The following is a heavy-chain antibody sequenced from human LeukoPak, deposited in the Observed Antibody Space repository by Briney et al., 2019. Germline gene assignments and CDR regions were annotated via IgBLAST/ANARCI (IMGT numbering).Heavy chain of an antibody. CDR2: ITAYNGHR. D-gene: IGHD6-6*01. V-gene: IGHV1-18*01. CDR1: GYTFTSYG. Sequence: GASVKVSCKASGYTFTSYGIIWVRQAPGQGLEWMGWITAYNGHRNFAQKLQGRVTMTTDTSTSTAYMELRSLRSDDTAVYYCARGIAARPGWFDPWGQGTLVTVSS. CDR3: ARGIAARPGWFDP. J-gene: IGHJ5*02.